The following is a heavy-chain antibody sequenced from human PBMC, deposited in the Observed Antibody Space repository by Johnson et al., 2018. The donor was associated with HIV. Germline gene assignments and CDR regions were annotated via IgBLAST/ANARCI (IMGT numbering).Heavy chain of an antibody. CDR1: GFTFSNYG. CDR2: IYSGGST. J-gene: IGHJ3*02. V-gene: IGHV3-NL1*01. CDR3: AKDLRGSRWPLDAFDI. D-gene: IGHD6-13*01. Sequence: VQLVESGGGLVKPGGSLRLSCAASGFTFSNYGMHWVRQAPGKGLEWVSVIYSGGSTYYADSVKGRFTISRDNSKNTLYLQMNSMGAEDTAVYYCAKDLRGSRWPLDAFDIWGQGTMVTVSS.